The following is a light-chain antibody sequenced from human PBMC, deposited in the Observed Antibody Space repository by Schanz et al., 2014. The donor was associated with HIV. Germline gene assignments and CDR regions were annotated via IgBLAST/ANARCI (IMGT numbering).Light chain of an antibody. CDR2: DAS. V-gene: IGKV3D-20*01. CDR1: RSVNSN. CDR3: QQYGSSPET. J-gene: IGKJ1*01. Sequence: EIVMTQSPVTLSVSPGERVTLSCRASRSVNSNLAWYQQKPGLAPRLLIYDASNRATGIPHRFSGSGSGTDFTLTITRLEPEDFAVFYCQQYGSSPETFGQGTKVEIK.